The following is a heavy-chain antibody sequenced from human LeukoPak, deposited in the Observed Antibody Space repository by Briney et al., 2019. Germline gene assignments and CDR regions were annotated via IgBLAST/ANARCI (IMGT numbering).Heavy chain of an antibody. Sequence: AETLSLTCTVSGGSISSSSYYWGRIRQPPGQGLEWIGRIYYSGSTYYNPSLKSRVTISVDTSKNQFSLKLSSVPAADTAVDYCASRDYDFWSGEQYYVDYWGQGTLITVSS. CDR3: ASRDYDFWSGEQYYVDY. D-gene: IGHD3-3*01. V-gene: IGHV4-39*01. CDR2: IYYSGST. J-gene: IGHJ4*02. CDR1: GGSISSSSYY.